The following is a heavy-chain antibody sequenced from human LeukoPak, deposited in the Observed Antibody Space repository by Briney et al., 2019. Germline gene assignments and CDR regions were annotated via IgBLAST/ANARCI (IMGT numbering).Heavy chain of an antibody. Sequence: SETLSLTCTVSGGSISSYYGSWIRQPAGKGLEWIGRIYTSGSTNYNPSLKSRVTMSVDTSKNQFSLKLSSVTAADTAVYYCARDAVRRRITMVRGVIKDRWFDPWGQGTLVTVSS. D-gene: IGHD3-10*01. CDR2: IYTSGST. CDR3: ARDAVRRRITMVRGVIKDRWFDP. CDR1: GGSISSYY. J-gene: IGHJ5*02. V-gene: IGHV4-4*07.